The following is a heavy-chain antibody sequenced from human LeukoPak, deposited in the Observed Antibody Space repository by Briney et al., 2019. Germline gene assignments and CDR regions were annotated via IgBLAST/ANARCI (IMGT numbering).Heavy chain of an antibody. CDR3: ARSYGTGAPLGY. J-gene: IGHJ4*02. D-gene: IGHD1-26*01. CDR2: IYHSGST. Sequence: SETLSLTCAVSGGSISSGGYSWSWIRQPPGKGLEWIGYIYHSGSTYYNPSLKSRVTISVDRSKNQFSLKLSSVTAADTAVYYCARSYGTGAPLGYWGQGTLVTVSS. CDR1: GGSISSGGYS. V-gene: IGHV4-30-2*01.